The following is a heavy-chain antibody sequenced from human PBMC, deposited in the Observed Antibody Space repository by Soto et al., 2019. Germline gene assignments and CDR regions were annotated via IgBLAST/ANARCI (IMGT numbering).Heavy chain of an antibody. Sequence: GASVKVSWKGSGYTFTSYSMHWVRQAPGQRLEWMGWFNAGSGNTKYSQKFQGRVTITRDTSATTAYMELSSLRYEDTAVYYCARESTRTTAPDYWGQGTLVTVSS. D-gene: IGHD4-17*01. V-gene: IGHV1-3*01. CDR1: GYTFTSYS. CDR3: ARESTRTTAPDY. CDR2: FNAGSGNT. J-gene: IGHJ4*02.